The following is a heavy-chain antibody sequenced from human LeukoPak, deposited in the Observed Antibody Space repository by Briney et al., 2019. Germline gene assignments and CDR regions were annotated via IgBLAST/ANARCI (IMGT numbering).Heavy chain of an antibody. V-gene: IGHV3-48*04. D-gene: IGHD3-10*01. J-gene: IGHJ3*02. Sequence: GGSLRLSCAASGFTFSSYSMNWVRQAPGKGLEWVSYISSSSSTIYYADSVKGRFTISRDNAKNSLYLQMNSLRAEDTAVYYCARAAAQRITMVRGVIITEAFDIWGQGTMVTVSS. CDR3: ARAAAQRITMVRGVIITEAFDI. CDR1: GFTFSSYS. CDR2: ISSSSSTI.